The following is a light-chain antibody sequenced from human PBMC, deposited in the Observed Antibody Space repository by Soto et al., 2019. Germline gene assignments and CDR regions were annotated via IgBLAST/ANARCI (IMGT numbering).Light chain of an antibody. CDR2: AAS. CDR1: QSISSW. CDR3: QQSYNTPST. Sequence: DIQMTQSPSTLSASVGDRVTITCRASQSISSWLAWYQQKPGKAPKLLIYAASSLQSGVPSRFSGSGSGTDFTLTINSLQPEDFGTYYCQQSYNTPSTFGQGTRLEIK. J-gene: IGKJ5*01. V-gene: IGKV1-39*01.